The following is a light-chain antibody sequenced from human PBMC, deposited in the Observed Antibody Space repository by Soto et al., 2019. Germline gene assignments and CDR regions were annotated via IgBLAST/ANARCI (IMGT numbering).Light chain of an antibody. CDR3: SSYTSSSTRV. CDR2: EVS. CDR1: SSDVGGYNY. V-gene: IGLV2-14*01. Sequence: QSALTQPASVSGSPGQSITISCTGTSSDVGGYNYVSWYQQHPGKAPKLMIYEVSNRPSGVSNRFSGSKSGNTASLTISGLXXXXXADYYCSSYTSSSTRVFGGGTKLTVL. J-gene: IGLJ3*02.